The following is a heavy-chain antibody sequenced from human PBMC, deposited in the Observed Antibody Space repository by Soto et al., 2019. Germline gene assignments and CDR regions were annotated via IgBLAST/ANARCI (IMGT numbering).Heavy chain of an antibody. D-gene: IGHD3-10*01. CDR2: ISGSGGST. V-gene: IGHV3-23*01. CDR3: AKDESATGYYGSGSRVNSFDI. Sequence: EVQLLESGGGLVQPGGSLRLSCAASGFTFSSYAMSWVRQAPGKGLEWVSAISGSGGSTYYADSVKGRFTISRDNSKNTLYLQINSLRAEDTAVSYCAKDESATGYYGSGSRVNSFDIWGQGTMVTVSS. CDR1: GFTFSSYA. J-gene: IGHJ3*02.